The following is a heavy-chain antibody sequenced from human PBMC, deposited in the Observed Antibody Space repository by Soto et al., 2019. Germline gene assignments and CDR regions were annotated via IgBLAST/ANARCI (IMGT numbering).Heavy chain of an antibody. V-gene: IGHV3-64D*06. CDR2: IVRNGGST. J-gene: IGHJ5*02. CDR3: VKEGYYYDSSGYYYGWFDP. Sequence: PGGSLRLSCAASGFTFSSYSMNWVRQAPGKGLEYVSAIVRNGGSTYYADSVKGRFTISRDNSKNTLYLQMSSLRAEDTAVYYCVKEGYYYDSSGYYYGWFDPWGQGTLVTVSS. CDR1: GFTFSSYS. D-gene: IGHD3-22*01.